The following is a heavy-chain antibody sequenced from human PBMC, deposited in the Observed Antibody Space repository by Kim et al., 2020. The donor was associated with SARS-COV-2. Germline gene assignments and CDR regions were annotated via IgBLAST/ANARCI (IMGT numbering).Heavy chain of an antibody. CDR3: AREGSGSYGSQYYGFNGASDI. J-gene: IGHJ3*02. CDR2: IYYSGST. V-gene: IGHV4-59*13. D-gene: IGHD1-26*01. Sequence: SETLSLTCTVSGGSISSYYWSWIRQPPGKGLEWIGYIYYSGSTNYNPSLKSRVTISVDTSKNQFSLKLSSVTAADTAVYYCAREGSGSYGSQYYGFNGASDIWGQGTMVTVSS. CDR1: GGSISSYY.